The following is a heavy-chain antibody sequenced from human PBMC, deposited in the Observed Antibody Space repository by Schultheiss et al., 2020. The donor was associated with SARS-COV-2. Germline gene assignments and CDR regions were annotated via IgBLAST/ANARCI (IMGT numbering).Heavy chain of an antibody. J-gene: IGHJ4*02. V-gene: IGHV4-61*08. CDR3: ARDGVGYDYGQYFDY. CDR1: GGSISSGGHY. Sequence: SQTLSLTCTVSGGSISSGGHYWSWIRQLPGKGLEWIGYIYYSGSTNYNPSLKSRVTISVDTSKNQFSLKLSSVTAADTAVYYCARDGVGYDYGQYFDYWGQETLVTVSS. CDR2: IYYSGST. D-gene: IGHD5-12*01.